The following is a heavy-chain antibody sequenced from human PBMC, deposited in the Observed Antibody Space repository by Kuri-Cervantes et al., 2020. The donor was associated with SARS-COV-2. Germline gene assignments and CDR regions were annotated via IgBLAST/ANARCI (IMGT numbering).Heavy chain of an antibody. J-gene: IGHJ4*02. Sequence: GGSLRLSCAASGFTFDDYGMSWVRQAPGKGLEWVPRINWNGGSTGYADSVKGRFTISRDNAKNSLYLQMNNLRAEDTALYFCARDPTGVAGVGRFFDYWGQGALVTVSS. CDR1: GFTFDDYG. CDR2: INWNGGST. D-gene: IGHD6-19*01. V-gene: IGHV3-20*04. CDR3: ARDPTGVAGVGRFFDY.